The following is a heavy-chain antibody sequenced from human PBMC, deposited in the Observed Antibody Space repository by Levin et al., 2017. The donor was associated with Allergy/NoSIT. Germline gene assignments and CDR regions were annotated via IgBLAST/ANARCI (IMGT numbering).Heavy chain of an antibody. V-gene: IGHV3-21*01. D-gene: IGHD5-18*01. Sequence: GESLKISCAASGFTFSSYSMNWVRQAPGKGLEWVSSISSSSSYIYYADSVKGRFTISRDNAKNSLYLQMNSLRAEDTAVYYCARDWSLKYSYSPMGADYFDYWGQGTLVTVSS. J-gene: IGHJ4*02. CDR2: ISSSSSYI. CDR3: ARDWSLKYSYSPMGADYFDY. CDR1: GFTFSSYS.